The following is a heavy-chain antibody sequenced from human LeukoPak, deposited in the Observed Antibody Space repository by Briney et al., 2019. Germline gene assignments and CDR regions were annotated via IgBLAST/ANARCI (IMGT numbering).Heavy chain of an antibody. CDR1: GFTFSSYW. D-gene: IGHD2-8*01. J-gene: IGHJ4*02. V-gene: IGHV3-74*01. CDR2: INSDGSST. CDR3: ARESLRGTIRGLLEY. Sequence: GGSLRLSCAASGFTFSSYWMHWVRQAPGKGLVWVSRINSDGSSTSYADSVKGRFTISRDNSKNTLYLQMNSLRAEDTAVYYCARESLRGTIRGLLEYWGQGTLVTVSS.